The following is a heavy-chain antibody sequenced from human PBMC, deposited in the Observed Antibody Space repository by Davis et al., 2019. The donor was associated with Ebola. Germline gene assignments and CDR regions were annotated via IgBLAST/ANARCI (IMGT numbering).Heavy chain of an antibody. D-gene: IGHD1-14*01. CDR1: GFTFNIFD. CDR2: VRSHGSDD. J-gene: IGHJ2*01. V-gene: IGHV3-30*02. Sequence: GGSLRLSCAASGFTFNIFDMHWVRQAPGRGLEWVAFVRSHGSDDHYADSVKGRFTISRVNSKNTLYLQMSSLRAEDTAVYYCARDLPGGDWYFDLWGRGTLVTVSS. CDR3: ARDLPGGDWYFDL.